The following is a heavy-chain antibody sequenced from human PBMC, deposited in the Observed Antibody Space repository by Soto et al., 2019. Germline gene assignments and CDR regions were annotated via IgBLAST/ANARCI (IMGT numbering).Heavy chain of an antibody. J-gene: IGHJ4*02. CDR3: VKESGYSSSTSCHRTFDY. Sequence: PGGSLSLSCSANGFTFSSYARRWVRQAPGKGLEHISEISTHGRTTYYTDPMKGRIPIFKETSKNALYLQMSSLRTEETAVYYCVKESGYSSSTSCHRTFDYWGQGTLVTVSS. V-gene: IGHV3-64D*06. CDR2: ISTHGRTT. D-gene: IGHD2-2*03. CDR1: GFTFSSYA.